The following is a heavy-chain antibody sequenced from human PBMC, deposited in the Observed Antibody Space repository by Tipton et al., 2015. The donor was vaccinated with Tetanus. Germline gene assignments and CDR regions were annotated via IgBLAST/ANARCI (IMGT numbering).Heavy chain of an antibody. D-gene: IGHD6-25*01. Sequence: SLRLSCAASGFTFSNYAMIWVRQAPGKGLECVSAIGGSGGASYYADSVKGRFTISRDNSKSTLYLQVHSLRVEDTAIYFCAKGRAAATYFFDYWGQGTPVTVSS. CDR2: IGGSGGAS. J-gene: IGHJ4*02. V-gene: IGHV3-23*01. CDR1: GFTFSNYA. CDR3: AKGRAAATYFFDY.